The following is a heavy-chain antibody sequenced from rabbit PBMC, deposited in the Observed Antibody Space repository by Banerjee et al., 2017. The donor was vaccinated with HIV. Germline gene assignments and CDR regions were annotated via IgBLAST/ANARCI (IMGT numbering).Heavy chain of an antibody. CDR3: ARSFNL. V-gene: IGHV1S40*01. CDR2: IYAGSSGST. Sequence: QSLEESGGDLVKPGASLTLTCTASGFSFSSSYYMCWVRQAPGKGPEWIACIYAGSSGSTYYASWVNGRFTISKTSSTTVTLQMTSLTAADTATYFCARSFNLWGQGTLVTVS. J-gene: IGHJ4*01. CDR1: GFSFSSSYY.